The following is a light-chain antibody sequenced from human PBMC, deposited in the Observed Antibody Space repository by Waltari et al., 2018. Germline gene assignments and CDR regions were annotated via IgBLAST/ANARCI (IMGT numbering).Light chain of an antibody. CDR3: GTWDSSLSGAV. CDR2: ENS. V-gene: IGLV1-51*02. Sequence: QSVLTQPPSVSAAPAQRVTISCSGGSSNLGHNYVSWYRQFPGTAPKLLIYENSERPSGIPGRFSGSKSGTSATLDITGLQAGDEADYYCGTWDSSLSGAVFGGGTHLTVL. J-gene: IGLJ7*01. CDR1: SSNLGHNY.